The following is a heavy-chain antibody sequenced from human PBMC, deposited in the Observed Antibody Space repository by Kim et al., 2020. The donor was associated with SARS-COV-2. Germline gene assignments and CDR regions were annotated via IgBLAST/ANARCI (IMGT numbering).Heavy chain of an antibody. V-gene: IGHV1-46*01. CDR2: INPSGGST. CDR1: GYTFTSYY. D-gene: IGHD3-3*01. CDR3: AREHRTGGYYSVYYGVDV. J-gene: IGHJ6*02. Sequence: ASVKVSCKASGYTFTSYYMHWVRQAPGQGLEWMGIINPSGGSTSYAQKFQGTVTMTRETSTSTVSMELSSLRSEDTAVYYCAREHRTGGYYSVYYGVDVLGRWSTVTVSS.